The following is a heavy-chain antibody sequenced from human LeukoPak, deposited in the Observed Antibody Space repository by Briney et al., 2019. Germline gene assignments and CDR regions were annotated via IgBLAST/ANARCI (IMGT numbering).Heavy chain of an antibody. J-gene: IGHJ4*02. Sequence: SETLSLTCTVSGGSISSYYWSWIRQPPGKGLEWIGYIYYSGSTNYNPSLKSRVTISVDTSKNQFSLKLSSVTAADTAVYYCARGRGSTVTNDYWSQGTLVTVSS. CDR3: ARGRGSTVTNDY. V-gene: IGHV4-59*01. D-gene: IGHD4-17*01. CDR2: IYYSGST. CDR1: GGSISSYY.